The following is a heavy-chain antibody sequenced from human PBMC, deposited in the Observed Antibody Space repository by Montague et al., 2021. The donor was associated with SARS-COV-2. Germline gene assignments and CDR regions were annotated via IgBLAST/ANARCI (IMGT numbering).Heavy chain of an antibody. CDR3: ASYRGGYNYDDYFNH. J-gene: IGHJ4*02. D-gene: IGHD5-18*01. CDR2: IYYSGYT. Sequence: SETLSLTCTVSTGSLSTYYWSWIRQPPGKGLEWIGYIYYSGYTNYNPSLKSRITISVDTSKNQFSLRLSSVTAADTAFYYCASYRGGYNYDDYFNHWGQGTLVSVSS. V-gene: IGHV4-59*08. CDR1: TGSLSTYY.